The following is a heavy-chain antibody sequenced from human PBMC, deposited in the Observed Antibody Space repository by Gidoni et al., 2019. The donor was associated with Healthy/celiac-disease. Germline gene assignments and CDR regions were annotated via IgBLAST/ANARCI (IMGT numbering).Heavy chain of an antibody. CDR3: ARVSVTMVRGVRRHYYYGMDV. D-gene: IGHD3-10*01. CDR1: GGSFSGYY. CDR2: INHSGST. J-gene: IGHJ6*02. V-gene: IGHV4-34*01. Sequence: VQLQQWGAGLLKPSETLSLTCAVSGGSFSGYYWRWIRQPPGKGLEWIGEINHSGSTNYNPSLKSRVTISVDTSKNQFSLKLSSVTAADTAVYYCARVSVTMVRGVRRHYYYGMDVWGQGTTVTVSS.